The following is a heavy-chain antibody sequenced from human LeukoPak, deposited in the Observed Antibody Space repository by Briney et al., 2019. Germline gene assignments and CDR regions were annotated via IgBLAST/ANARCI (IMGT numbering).Heavy chain of an antibody. CDR3: ARRGGYYYGSGSYRNWFDP. J-gene: IGHJ5*02. CDR2: INHSGST. V-gene: IGHV4-34*01. CDR1: GGSFSGYY. Sequence: SETLSLTCAVYGGSFSGYYWSWIRQPPGKGLEWTGEINHSGSTNYNPSLKSRVTISVDTSKNQFSLKLSSVTAADTAVYYCARRGGYYYGSGSYRNWFDPWGQGTLVTVSS. D-gene: IGHD3-10*01.